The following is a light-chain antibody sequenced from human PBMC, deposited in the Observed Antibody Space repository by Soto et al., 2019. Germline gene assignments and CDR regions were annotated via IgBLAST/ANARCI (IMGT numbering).Light chain of an antibody. CDR2: DNN. CDR3: GAWDSSLSVWV. Sequence: QSVLTQPPSVSAAPGQRVTISCSGSSSNIGNDYVSWYQQLPGTAPKLLIYDNNNRPSGIPDRFSGSKSGTSATLGITGLQTGDEADYYCGAWDSSLSVWVFGGGTKLNVL. CDR1: SSNIGNDY. V-gene: IGLV1-51*01. J-gene: IGLJ3*02.